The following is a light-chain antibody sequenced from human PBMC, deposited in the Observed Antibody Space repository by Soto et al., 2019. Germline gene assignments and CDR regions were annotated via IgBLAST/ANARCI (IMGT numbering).Light chain of an antibody. J-gene: IGKJ5*01. CDR2: GAS. CDR1: QSIGSY. CDR3: QQSDSTPPT. V-gene: IGKV1-39*01. Sequence: DIQMTQSPASLSASVGDRVTLTCRASQSIGSYLNWYQHKPGKAPKLLIYGASNLQSGVPSRFSGSGSGTDVTLTISSLQPEDFASYYCQQSDSTPPTFGQGTRLEIK.